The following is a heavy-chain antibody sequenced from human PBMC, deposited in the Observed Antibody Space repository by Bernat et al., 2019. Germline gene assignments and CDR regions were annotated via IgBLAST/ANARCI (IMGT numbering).Heavy chain of an antibody. CDR3: ARVGGYSSPISN. D-gene: IGHD5-18*01. V-gene: IGHV4-59*01. CDR2: IYYSGNT. J-gene: IGHJ4*02. CDR1: GCSISSYY. Sequence: QVQLQEPGPGLVKPSETLSLTCTVSGCSISSYYWSWIRQPPGKGLEWIGYIYYSGNTNYNPSLRSRVTISVDTSKNQFSLRLYSVTAADTAVYYCARVGGYSSPISNWGQGTLVTVSS.